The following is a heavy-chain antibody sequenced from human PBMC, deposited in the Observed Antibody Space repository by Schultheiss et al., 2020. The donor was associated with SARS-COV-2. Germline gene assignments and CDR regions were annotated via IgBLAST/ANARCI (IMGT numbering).Heavy chain of an antibody. CDR1: GGSLNSGSYY. Sequence: SETLSLTCTVSGGSLNSGSYYWSWIRQPPGEGLEWIGYIYYSGSTNYNPSLKSRVTISVDTSKNQFSLKLSSVTAADTAVYYCATRYCSGGSCAFVWGQGTLVTVSS. CDR3: ATRYCSGGSCAFV. D-gene: IGHD2-15*01. J-gene: IGHJ4*02. CDR2: IYYSGST. V-gene: IGHV4-61*01.